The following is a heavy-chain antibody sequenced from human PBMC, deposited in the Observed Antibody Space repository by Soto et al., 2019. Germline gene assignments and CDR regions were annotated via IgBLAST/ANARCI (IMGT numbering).Heavy chain of an antibody. CDR1: GFSFSSYA. D-gene: IGHD6-6*01. CDR2: ISGSGGST. J-gene: IGHJ4*02. CDR3: AKYPTALVHYFDY. V-gene: IGHV3-23*01. Sequence: PGGSLRLSCAASGFSFSSYAMSWVRQAPGKGLEWVSAISGSGGSTYYADSVKGRFTISRDNSKNTLYLQMNSLRAEDTAVYYCAKYPTALVHYFDYWGQGTLVTVSS.